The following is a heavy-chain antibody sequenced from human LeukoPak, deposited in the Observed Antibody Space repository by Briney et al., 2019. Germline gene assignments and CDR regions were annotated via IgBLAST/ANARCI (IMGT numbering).Heavy chain of an antibody. CDR3: ARNGGNSDFDY. V-gene: IGHV4-31*09. J-gene: IGHJ4*02. CDR2: IYYSGST. CDR1: GGSISSGGYY. Sequence: SQTLSLTCTVSGGSISSGGYYWSWIRQHPGKGLEWIGYIYYSGSTYYNPSLKSRVTMLLDKSNNQFSLKLNSVTAADTAVYYCARNGGNSDFDYWGQGTLVTVSS. D-gene: IGHD4-23*01.